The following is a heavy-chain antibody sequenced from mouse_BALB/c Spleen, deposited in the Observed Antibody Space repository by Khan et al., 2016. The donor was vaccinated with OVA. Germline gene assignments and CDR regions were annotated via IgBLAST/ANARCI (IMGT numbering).Heavy chain of an antibody. D-gene: IGHD3-1*01. CDR3: GRRGAARATGDYFDY. J-gene: IGHJ2*01. CDR1: GYTFTNYW. Sequence: QVQLQQSGAELVRPGTSVKMSCKAAGYTFTNYWIGWVKQRPGHGLEWIGDIFPGGGYTKYNAKFKGKATLTADTSSSTAYMQLSSLTSEDSAIYYCGRRGAARATGDYFDYWGQGTTLTVAS. CDR2: IFPGGGYT. V-gene: IGHV1-63*02.